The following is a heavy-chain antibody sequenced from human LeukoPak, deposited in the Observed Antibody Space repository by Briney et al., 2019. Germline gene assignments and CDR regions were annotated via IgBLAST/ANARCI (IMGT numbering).Heavy chain of an antibody. J-gene: IGHJ4*02. D-gene: IGHD1-26*01. CDR1: GFMLSTHG. V-gene: IGHV3-33*01. Sequence: GGSLRLSCAAFGFMLSTHGMHWVRQAPGKGLEWVAGMWHDGTREDYADSVKGRFTISRDLSKNTLNLQMNSLRVDDTAMFYCARDLSYGSLDFRGQGTLVAVSS. CDR3: ARDLSYGSLDF. CDR2: MWHDGTRE.